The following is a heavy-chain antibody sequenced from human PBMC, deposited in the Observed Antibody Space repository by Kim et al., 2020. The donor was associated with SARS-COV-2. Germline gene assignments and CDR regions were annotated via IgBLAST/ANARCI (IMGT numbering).Heavy chain of an antibody. D-gene: IGHD4-17*01. CDR2: IWYDGSNK. CDR3: AKTYGDYGSRPNYYYGMDV. J-gene: IGHJ6*02. CDR1: GFTFSSYG. Sequence: GGSLRLSCAASGFTFSSYGMHWVRQAPGKGLEWVAVIWYDGSNKYYADSVKGRFTISRDNSKNTLYLQMNSLRAEDTAVYYCAKTYGDYGSRPNYYYGMDVWGQGTTVTVSS. V-gene: IGHV3-33*06.